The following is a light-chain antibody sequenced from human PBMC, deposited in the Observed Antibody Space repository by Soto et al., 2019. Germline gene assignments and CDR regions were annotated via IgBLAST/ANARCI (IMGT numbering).Light chain of an antibody. Sequence: EIVMTQSPATLSVSPGERATLSCRASQSVFSSLAWYQQKPGQAPRLLIYGAATRATGIPARFSGSGSGTELTLTILSLQSEDFSVYHCQQYHTWPAFGQGTKLEIK. CDR3: QQYHTWPA. J-gene: IGKJ1*01. CDR1: QSVFSS. V-gene: IGKV3-15*01. CDR2: GAA.